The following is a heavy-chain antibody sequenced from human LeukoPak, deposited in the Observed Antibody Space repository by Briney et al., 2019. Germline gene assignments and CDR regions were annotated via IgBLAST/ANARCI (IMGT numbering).Heavy chain of an antibody. CDR1: RFTFSSYS. V-gene: IGHV3-21*01. CDR3: ARYSSSWHNDAFDI. CDR2: ISSSSSYI. J-gene: IGHJ3*02. D-gene: IGHD6-13*01. Sequence: GGSLRLSCAASRFTFSSYSMNWVRQAPGKGLEWVSSISSSSSYIYYADSVKGRFTISRDNAKNSLYLQMNSLRAEDTAVYYCARYSSSWHNDAFDIWGQGTMVTVSS.